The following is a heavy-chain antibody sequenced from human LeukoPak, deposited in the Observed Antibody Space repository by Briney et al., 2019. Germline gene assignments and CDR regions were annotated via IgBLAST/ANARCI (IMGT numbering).Heavy chain of an antibody. V-gene: IGHV6-1*01. CDR1: GDTVSSNSAA. CDR2: TYYRSKWYN. Sequence: SQTLSLTCPISGDTVSSNSAAWNWIRQSPSRDLEWLGSTYYRSKWYNDYAVSVKSRITINPDTSKNQFSLQLNSVTPEDTAVYYCAADLYSSGWYGPFDYWGQGTLVTVSS. D-gene: IGHD6-19*01. CDR3: AADLYSSGWYGPFDY. J-gene: IGHJ4*02.